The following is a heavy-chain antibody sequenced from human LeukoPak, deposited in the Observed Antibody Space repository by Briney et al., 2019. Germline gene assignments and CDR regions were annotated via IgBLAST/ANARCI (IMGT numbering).Heavy chain of an antibody. CDR2: IKRTVYGAPT. J-gene: IGHJ4*02. Sequence: GGSLRLSCAVSGFPLSDAWMNWVRQAPGKGLEWVGRIKRTVYGAPTDYAAPVKGRFIITRDDSRNMVYLQMNSLKTEDTAVYFCTSGYSVDWHDHYWGPGTQVIVSS. CDR1: GFPLSDAW. V-gene: IGHV3-15*07. CDR3: TSGYSVDWHDHY. D-gene: IGHD5/OR15-5a*01.